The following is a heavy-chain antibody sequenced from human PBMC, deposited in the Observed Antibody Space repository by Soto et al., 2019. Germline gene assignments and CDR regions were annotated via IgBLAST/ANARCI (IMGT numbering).Heavy chain of an antibody. J-gene: IGHJ4*02. V-gene: IGHV1-18*01. CDR1: GYTFSNFG. CDR3: ARGRLGVSVTRGGFDS. Sequence: QVQLVQSGGEVKKPGASVKVSCKASGYTFSNFGLSWVRQAPGQGLELMGWISPYNGNTNYAQKLQSRLTMTTDTSTSTAYMQLMSLRSDDTAVYYCARGRLGVSVTRGGFDSWGQGTLVTVSS. CDR2: ISPYNGNT. D-gene: IGHD2-8*01.